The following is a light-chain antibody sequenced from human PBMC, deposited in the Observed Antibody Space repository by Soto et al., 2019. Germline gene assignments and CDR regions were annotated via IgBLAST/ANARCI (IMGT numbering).Light chain of an antibody. CDR2: DND. Sequence: QSVLTQPPSVSAAPGQKVTISCSGSSSNIGNNYVSWYQQFPGTAPKLLIHDNDKRLSGIPDRFSGSKSGTSATLDITGLQTGDEADYYCGTWDTSLIAGVLGGGTKLTVL. CDR1: SSNIGNNY. J-gene: IGLJ3*02. V-gene: IGLV1-51*01. CDR3: GTWDTSLIAGV.